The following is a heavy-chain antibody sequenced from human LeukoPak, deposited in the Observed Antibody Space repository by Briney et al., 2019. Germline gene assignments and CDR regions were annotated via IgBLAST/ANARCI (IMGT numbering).Heavy chain of an antibody. CDR2: IKQDGSEK. V-gene: IGHV3-7*01. Sequence: GGSLRLSCAASGLTFSSYWWSWVRQAPGKGLEWVANIKQDGSEKYYVDSVKGRFTISRDNAKNSLYLQMNSLRAEDTAVYYCARDVEIVYGMDVWGQGTTVTVSS. J-gene: IGHJ6*02. CDR1: GLTFSSYW. CDR3: ARDVEIVYGMDV. D-gene: IGHD5-24*01.